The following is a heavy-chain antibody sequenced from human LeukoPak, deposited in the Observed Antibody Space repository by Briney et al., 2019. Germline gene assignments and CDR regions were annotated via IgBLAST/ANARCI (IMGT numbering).Heavy chain of an antibody. J-gene: IGHJ4*02. D-gene: IGHD6-13*01. Sequence: PSQTLSLTCTVSGGSISSGGYYWSWIRQHPGKGLEWIGYIYYSGSTYYNPSLKSRVTISVDTSKNQFSLKLSSVTAADTAVYYCAGLIAAAPLYYFDYWDQGTLVTVSS. CDR2: IYYSGST. CDR1: GGSISSGGYY. CDR3: AGLIAAAPLYYFDY. V-gene: IGHV4-31*03.